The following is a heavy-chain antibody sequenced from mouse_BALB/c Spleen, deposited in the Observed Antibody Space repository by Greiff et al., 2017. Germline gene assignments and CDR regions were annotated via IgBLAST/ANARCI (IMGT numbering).Heavy chain of an antibody. Sequence: ESGPSLVKPSQTLSLTCSVTGDSITSGYWNWIRKFPGNKLEYMGYISYSGSTYYNPSLKSRISITRDTSKNQYYLQLNSVTTEDTATYYCARWGWLLLDWYFDVWGAGTTVTVSS. V-gene: IGHV3-8*02. CDR1: GDSITSGY. CDR2: ISYSGST. J-gene: IGHJ1*01. D-gene: IGHD2-3*01. CDR3: ARWGWLLLDWYFDV.